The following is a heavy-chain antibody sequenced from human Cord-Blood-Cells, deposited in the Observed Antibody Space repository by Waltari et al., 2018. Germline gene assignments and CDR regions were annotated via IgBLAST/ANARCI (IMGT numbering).Heavy chain of an antibody. CDR1: GYSISSGYS. V-gene: IGHV4-38-2*02. Sequence: QVQLQESGPGLVKPSETLSLTCTVSGYSISSGYSWGWTRPPPGKGLEWIGSIYHSGSTYYNPSLKSRVTISVDTSKNQFSLKLSSVTAADTAVYYCARGVGIAAAGKVDYWGQGTLVTVSS. J-gene: IGHJ4*02. CDR2: IYHSGST. CDR3: ARGVGIAAAGKVDY. D-gene: IGHD6-13*01.